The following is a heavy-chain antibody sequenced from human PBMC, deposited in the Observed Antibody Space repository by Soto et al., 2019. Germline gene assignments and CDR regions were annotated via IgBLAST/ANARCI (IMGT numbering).Heavy chain of an antibody. J-gene: IGHJ6*03. V-gene: IGHV3-74*01. CDR2: INSDGSTT. Sequence: EVQLVESGGGLVQHGGSLRLSCADSGFTVSNYWMPGVRQAPGKGLVWLSRINSDGSTTNYAASVKGRFTISRDNAKNKLSLQMNSMGADATAVYYCSRGARGYYYMDVWGKGTTVTVSS. CDR1: GFTVSNYW. D-gene: IGHD5-12*01. CDR3: SRGARGYYYMDV.